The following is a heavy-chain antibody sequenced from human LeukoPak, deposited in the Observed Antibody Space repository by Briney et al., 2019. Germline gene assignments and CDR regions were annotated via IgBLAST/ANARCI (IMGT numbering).Heavy chain of an antibody. D-gene: IGHD6-19*01. J-gene: IGHJ6*03. V-gene: IGHV1-8*01. CDR1: GYTFTSYD. CDR2: MNPNSGNT. Sequence: ASVKVSCKAFGYTFTSYDINWVRQATGQRLEWMGWMNPNSGNTGYAQKFQGRVTMTRNTSISTAYMELSSLRSEDTAVYYCARVGSGWTYYYYYYMDVWGKGTTVTVSS. CDR3: ARVGSGWTYYYYYYMDV.